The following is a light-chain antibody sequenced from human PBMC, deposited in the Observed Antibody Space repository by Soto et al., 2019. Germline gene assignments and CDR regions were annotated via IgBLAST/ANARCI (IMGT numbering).Light chain of an antibody. CDR3: QSYDSSNQGV. CDR1: SGSIASNY. CDR2: EDK. V-gene: IGLV6-57*04. Sequence: NFMLTQPHSVSESPGKTATISCTRSSGSIASNYVQWYQQRPGSAPTTVIYEDKERPSGVPDRFSGSIDSSSNSASLTISGLKTEDEADYYCQSYDSSNQGVFGGGTQLTVL. J-gene: IGLJ3*02.